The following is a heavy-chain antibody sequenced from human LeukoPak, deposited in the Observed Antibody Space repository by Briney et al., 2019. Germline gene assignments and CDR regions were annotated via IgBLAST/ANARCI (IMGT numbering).Heavy chain of an antibody. CDR2: IYYSGNT. CDR1: GGSISSNSYY. D-gene: IGHD3-22*01. V-gene: IGHV4-39*07. CDR3: ARESYYDSSGYSHDAFDI. J-gene: IGHJ3*02. Sequence: PSETLSLTCAVSGGSISSNSYYWGWIRQPPGKGLEWIGSIYYSGNTYYNPSLKSRVTISVDTSKNQFSLKLSSVTAADTAIYYCARESYYDSSGYSHDAFDIWGQGTMVTVSS.